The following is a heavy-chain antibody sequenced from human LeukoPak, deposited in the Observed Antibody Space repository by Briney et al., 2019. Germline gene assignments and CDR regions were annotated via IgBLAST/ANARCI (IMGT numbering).Heavy chain of an antibody. CDR2: IGYSGRP. CDR3: ASVSEHCSASDCPRWFDP. D-gene: IGHD2-15*01. Sequence: SETLSLTCTVSGRSIGSYYRRWLRQPPGKGLEWIGYIGYSGRPNYNPSLKSRVTISVDTSKNQFSLNLRSVTAADTAVYYCASVSEHCSASDCPRWFDPWGQGTLVTVSS. V-gene: IGHV4-59*01. J-gene: IGHJ5*02. CDR1: GRSIGSYY.